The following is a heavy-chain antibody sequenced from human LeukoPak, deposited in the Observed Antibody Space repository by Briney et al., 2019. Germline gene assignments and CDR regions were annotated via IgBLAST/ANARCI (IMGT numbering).Heavy chain of an antibody. CDR2: ISAYNGNT. V-gene: IGHV1-18*01. D-gene: IGHD1-26*01. Sequence: GASVTVSCKASGYTFTSYTISWVRQAPGQGLEWMGWISAYNGNTDYAQKLQDRVTMTTDTSTSTAYMELRSLRSDDTAMYYCARDKAGATFWGQGTLVTVAS. CDR3: ARDKAGATF. J-gene: IGHJ4*02. CDR1: GYTFTSYT.